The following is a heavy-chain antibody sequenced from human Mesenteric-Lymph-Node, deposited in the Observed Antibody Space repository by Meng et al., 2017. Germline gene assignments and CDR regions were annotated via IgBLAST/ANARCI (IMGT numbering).Heavy chain of an antibody. D-gene: IGHD6-19*01. CDR1: GGSLSTIGYY. J-gene: IGHJ5*02. Sequence: ESGPRLVKPSEALSLHCGFSGGSLSTIGYYWGWIRQPPGKGLEWIGSIGHSGFTYYTPSLKSRVTVSIDTSRNQFSLWLTSVTAADTAVYYCVRSSGWVKTGFDPWGQGTLVTVSS. CDR2: IGHSGFT. CDR3: VRSSGWVKTGFDP. V-gene: IGHV4-39*01.